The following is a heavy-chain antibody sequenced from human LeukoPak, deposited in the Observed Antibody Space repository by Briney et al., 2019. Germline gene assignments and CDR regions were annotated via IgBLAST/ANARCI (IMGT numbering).Heavy chain of an antibody. CDR2: IYYSGST. D-gene: IGHD3-3*01. CDR1: GGSISSYY. J-gene: IGHJ6*02. V-gene: IGHV4-59*01. Sequence: PSETLSLTCTVSGGSISSYYWGWIRQPPGKGLEWIGYIYYSGSTNYNPSLKSRVTISVDTSKNQFSLKLSSVTAADTAVYYCAKIGYYDFWSGFRWDYYYGMDVWGQGTTVTVSS. CDR3: AKIGYYDFWSGFRWDYYYGMDV.